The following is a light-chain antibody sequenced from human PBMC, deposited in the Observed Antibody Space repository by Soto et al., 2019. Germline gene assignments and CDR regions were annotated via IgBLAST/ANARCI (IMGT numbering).Light chain of an antibody. V-gene: IGLV2-23*01. CDR2: EGI. J-gene: IGLJ2*01. CDR1: SSDVGSDNL. Sequence: QSALTQPASVSGSPGQSITISCTRTSSDVGSDNLVSWYQLYPGKAPKLIIYEGIKRPAGVSNRFSGSKSGNTASLTISGLQGEDEADYYCCSYADSSTTVVFGGGTKLTVL. CDR3: CSYADSSTTVV.